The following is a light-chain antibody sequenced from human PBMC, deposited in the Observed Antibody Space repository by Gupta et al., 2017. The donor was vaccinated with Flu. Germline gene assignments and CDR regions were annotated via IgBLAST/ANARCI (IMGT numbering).Light chain of an antibody. CDR3: QQRSNWARLT. CDR1: RSVRSY. V-gene: IGKV3-11*01. Sequence: AIVRWSPGERATLSCSASRSVRSYVAWCKQRPGRAPRLLIDDAANRATGIPARFSGSGCGKEFTISISSREPEEFAVYYCQQRSNWARLTFGGGTKVEIK. CDR2: DAA. J-gene: IGKJ4*01.